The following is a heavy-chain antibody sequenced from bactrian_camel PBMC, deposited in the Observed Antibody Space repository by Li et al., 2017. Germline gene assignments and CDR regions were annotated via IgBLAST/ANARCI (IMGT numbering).Heavy chain of an antibody. CDR3: AADLRWSSAQCIPLMLAGGVEFAD. Sequence: HVQLVESGGDLVQPGGSLRLSCAASGNTYTSSCMAWFRQAPGKERERVARIDSDGTTLYADSVKGRFTISHDRTKNTLYLDMDLLKPEDTAVYYCAADLRWSSAQCIPLMLAGGVEFADWGQGTQVTVS. V-gene: IGHV3S53*01. J-gene: IGHJ4*01. CDR1: GNTYTSSC. CDR2: IDSDGTT. D-gene: IGHD7*01.